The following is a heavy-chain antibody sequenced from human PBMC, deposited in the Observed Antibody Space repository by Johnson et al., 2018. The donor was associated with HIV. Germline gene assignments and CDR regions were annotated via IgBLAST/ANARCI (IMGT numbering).Heavy chain of an antibody. D-gene: IGHD1-1*01. CDR2: IWSDGSNK. J-gene: IGHJ3*02. Sequence: QVQLVESGGGVVQPGRSLRLSCAASGFTFSTYAMHWVRQAPGKGLEWVALIWSDGSNKYYADSVTGRFTISRDNSKNTLYRQMSSLRAEDTAVYYCARGGIIHDAFDIWGQGTMVTVSS. CDR3: ARGGIIHDAFDI. CDR1: GFTFSTYA. V-gene: IGHV3-33*01.